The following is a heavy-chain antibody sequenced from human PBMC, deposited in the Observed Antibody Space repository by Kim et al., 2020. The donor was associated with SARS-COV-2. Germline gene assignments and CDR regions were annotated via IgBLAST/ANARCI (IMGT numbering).Heavy chain of an antibody. V-gene: IGHV3-30*02. J-gene: IGHJ6*02. D-gene: IGHD3-16*01. CDR3: AKDRSFFIITFGGESGGLDV. Sequence: GRFTISRDSYKNNLYLQMNSLRAEDTAVYYCAKDRSFFIITFGGESGGLDVWGQGTTVTVSS.